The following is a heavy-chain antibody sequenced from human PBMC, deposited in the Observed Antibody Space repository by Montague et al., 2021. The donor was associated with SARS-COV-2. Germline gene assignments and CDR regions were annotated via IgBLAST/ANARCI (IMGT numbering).Heavy chain of an antibody. CDR1: GYTFTSYG. V-gene: IGHV1-18*01. CDR2: ISAYNGNT. CDR3: ARETLPGQLLRNYYFDY. D-gene: IGHD2-2*01. Sequence: SVKVSCKASGYTFTSYGISWVRQAPGQGLEWMGWISAYNGNTNYAQKLQGRVTMTTDTSTSTAYMEPRSLRSDDTAVYYRARETLPGQLLRNYYFDYWGQGTLVTVSS. J-gene: IGHJ4*02.